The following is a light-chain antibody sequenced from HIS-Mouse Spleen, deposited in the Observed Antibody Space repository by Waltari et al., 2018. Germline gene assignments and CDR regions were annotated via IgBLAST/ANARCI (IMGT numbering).Light chain of an antibody. CDR2: RNN. J-gene: IGLJ3*02. V-gene: IGLV1-47*01. CDR3: AAWDDSLSGPV. Sequence: QSVLTQPPSASGTPGQRVTISCSGSSSNIGSNYVYWYQQLPGTAPKLLIYRNNQRPSGVPYRFSGSKSGTSASLSVSWLRSEDEADYYCAAWDDSLSGPVFGGGTKLTVL. CDR1: SSNIGSNY.